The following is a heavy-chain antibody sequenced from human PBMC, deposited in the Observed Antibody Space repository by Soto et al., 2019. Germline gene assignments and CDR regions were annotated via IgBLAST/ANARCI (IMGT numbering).Heavy chain of an antibody. CDR1: GFTVSSNY. Sequence: GGSLRLSCAASGFTVSSNYMSWVRQAPGKGLEWVSVIYSGGSTYYADSVKGRFTISRDNSKNTLYLQMNSLRAEDTAVYYCAREGSSSWFYFDYGGQGTRVTVSS. V-gene: IGHV3-53*01. CDR3: AREGSSSWFYFDY. CDR2: IYSGGST. D-gene: IGHD6-13*01. J-gene: IGHJ4*02.